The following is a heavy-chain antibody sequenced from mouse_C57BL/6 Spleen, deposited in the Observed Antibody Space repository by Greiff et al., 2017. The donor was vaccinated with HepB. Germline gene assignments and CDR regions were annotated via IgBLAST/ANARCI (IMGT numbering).Heavy chain of an antibody. J-gene: IGHJ4*01. CDR3: ARGRYYGSSYHAMDY. CDR1: GYTFTSYW. V-gene: IGHV1-64*01. Sequence: VQLQQSGAELVKPGASVKLSCKASGYTFTSYWMHWVKQRPGQGLEWIGMIHPNSGSTNYNEKFKSKATLTVDKSSSTAYMQLSSLTSEDSAVYYCARGRYYGSSYHAMDYWGQGTSVTGSS. D-gene: IGHD1-1*01. CDR2: IHPNSGST.